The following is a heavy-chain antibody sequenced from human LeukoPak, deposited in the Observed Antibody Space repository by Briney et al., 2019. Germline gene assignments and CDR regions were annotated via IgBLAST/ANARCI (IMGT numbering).Heavy chain of an antibody. CDR2: INHSGST. J-gene: IGHJ4*02. CDR3: ARQPRFAMVRGVIGFDY. Sequence: SETLSLTCAVYGGSFSGYYWSWIRQPPGKGLEWIGEINHSGSTNYNPSLKSRVTISVDTSKNQFSLKLSSVTAADTAVYYCARQPRFAMVRGVIGFDYWGQGTLVTVSS. D-gene: IGHD3-10*01. CDR1: GGSFSGYY. V-gene: IGHV4-34*01.